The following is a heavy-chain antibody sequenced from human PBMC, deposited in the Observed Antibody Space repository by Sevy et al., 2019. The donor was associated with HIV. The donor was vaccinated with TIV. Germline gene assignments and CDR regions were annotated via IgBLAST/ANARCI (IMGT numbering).Heavy chain of an antibody. Sequence: GGSLRLSCAASGFDFSDYYMNWIRQTPGKGLEWISYISVSSSAKYYTDSVKGRFAISRDNARNSLYLQMNSLRVGDMAVYFCVGRRYSPAYSWSYHFDYWGQGALVTVSS. D-gene: IGHD3-16*01. CDR3: VGRRYSPAYSWSYHFDY. CDR2: ISVSSSAK. J-gene: IGHJ4*02. CDR1: GFDFSDYY. V-gene: IGHV3-11*01.